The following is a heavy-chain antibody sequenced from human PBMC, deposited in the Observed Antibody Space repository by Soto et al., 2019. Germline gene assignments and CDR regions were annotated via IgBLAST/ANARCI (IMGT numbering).Heavy chain of an antibody. V-gene: IGHV3-33*01. D-gene: IGHD3-22*01. CDR2: IWYDGSNK. CDR1: GFTFSSYG. Sequence: GGSLRLSCAASGFTFSSYGMHWVRQAPGKGLEWVAVIWYDGSNKYYADSVKGRFTISRDNSKNTLYLQMNSLRAEDTAVYYCARDRLSRGLDVWGQGTTVTVSS. J-gene: IGHJ6*02. CDR3: ARDRLSRGLDV.